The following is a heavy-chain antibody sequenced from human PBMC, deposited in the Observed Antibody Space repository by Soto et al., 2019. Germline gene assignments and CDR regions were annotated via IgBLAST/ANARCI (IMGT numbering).Heavy chain of an antibody. CDR2: ISSSGATI. CDR3: VRVGYAYGNDP. Sequence: GGSLRLSCAASGFTFSDYYMSWIRQAPGKGLEWISYISSSGATIYYADSVKGRFTTSRDNANNSLFLEMNSLRAEDTAVYYCVRVGYAYGNDPWGQGTLVTVSS. J-gene: IGHJ5*02. D-gene: IGHD3-10*01. CDR1: GFTFSDYY. V-gene: IGHV3-11*01.